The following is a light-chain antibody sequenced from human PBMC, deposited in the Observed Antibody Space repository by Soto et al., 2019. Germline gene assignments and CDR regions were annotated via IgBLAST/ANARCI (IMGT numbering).Light chain of an antibody. CDR2: DVT. Sequence: QSVLTQPASVSGSPGQSITISCTGTSSDVGGYDYVSWYQQNPGKAPKLLISDVTDRASGVSHRFSGSKSGNTATLTISGLQAEDEADYYCSSGTNSVLHVVFGRGTKLTVL. CDR3: SSGTNSVLHVV. V-gene: IGLV2-14*01. CDR1: SSDVGGYDY. J-gene: IGLJ3*02.